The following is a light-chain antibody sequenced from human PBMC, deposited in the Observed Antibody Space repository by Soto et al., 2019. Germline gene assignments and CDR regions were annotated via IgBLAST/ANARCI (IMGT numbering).Light chain of an antibody. Sequence: DIQLTQSPSFLSASVGDRVTITCRASQGISSYLAWSQQKPGKAPKLLIFAASTLQSGVPARFSGSGSGTEFTLTISSLQSEDFAVYHCQQYHNLPPWTFGQGTKVDIK. J-gene: IGKJ1*01. CDR2: AAS. CDR1: QGISSY. V-gene: IGKV1-9*01. CDR3: QQYHNLPPWT.